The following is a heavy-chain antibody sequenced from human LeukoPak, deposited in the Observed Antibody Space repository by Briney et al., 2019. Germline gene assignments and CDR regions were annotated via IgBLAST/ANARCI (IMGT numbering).Heavy chain of an antibody. D-gene: IGHD3-3*01. CDR3: ARGAPLEWVYNWFDP. CDR1: GYTFTSYD. Sequence: GASVKVSCKASGYTFTSYDINWVRQATGQGLEWMGWMNPNSGNTGYAQKFQGRVTITRNTSISTAYMELSSLRSEDTAVYYCARGAPLEWVYNWFDPWGQGTLVTVSS. V-gene: IGHV1-8*03. CDR2: MNPNSGNT. J-gene: IGHJ5*02.